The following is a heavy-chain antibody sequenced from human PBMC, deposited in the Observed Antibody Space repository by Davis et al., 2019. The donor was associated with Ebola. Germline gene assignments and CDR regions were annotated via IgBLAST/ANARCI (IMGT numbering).Heavy chain of an antibody. CDR1: GYSFTSYW. CDR3: ARRLSDGLDV. Sequence: PGGSLRLSCKGSGYSFTSYWIGWVRQLPGKGLEWMGIIYPGDSDTRYSPSFQGQVTISADKSISTAYLQWTSLKASDTAMYYCARRLSDGLDVWGQGTTVIVSS. J-gene: IGHJ6*02. CDR2: IYPGDSDT. V-gene: IGHV5-51*01. D-gene: IGHD4/OR15-4a*01.